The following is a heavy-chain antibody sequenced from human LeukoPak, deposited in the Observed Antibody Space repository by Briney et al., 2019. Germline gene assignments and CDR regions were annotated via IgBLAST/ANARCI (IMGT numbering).Heavy chain of an antibody. D-gene: IGHD6-13*01. V-gene: IGHV4-59*08. CDR1: GGSISSYY. Sequence: KPSETLSLTCTVSGGSISSYYWSWIRQPPGKGLEWIGYIYYSGSTNYNPSLKSRVTISVDTSKNQFSLKLSSVTAADTAVYYCARGYRFYFDYWGQGTLVTVSS. J-gene: IGHJ4*02. CDR2: IYYSGST. CDR3: ARGYRFYFDY.